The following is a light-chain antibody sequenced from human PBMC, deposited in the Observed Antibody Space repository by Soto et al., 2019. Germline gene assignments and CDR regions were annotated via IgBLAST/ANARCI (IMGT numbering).Light chain of an antibody. CDR2: EVS. CDR3: SSYAGTNTPYV. CDR1: SSAVGGYYY. V-gene: IGLV2-8*01. J-gene: IGLJ1*01. Sequence: QSALTQPPSASGSPGQSVTISCTGTSSAVGGYYYVSWYQQHPGKAPKLMIYEVSKRPSGVPDRFSGSKSGNTASLTVSGLQAEDEADYYCSSYAGTNTPYVFGTGTKVTVL.